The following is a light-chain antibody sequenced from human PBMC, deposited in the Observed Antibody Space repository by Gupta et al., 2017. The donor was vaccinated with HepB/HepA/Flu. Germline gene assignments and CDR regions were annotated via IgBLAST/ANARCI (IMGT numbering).Light chain of an antibody. Sequence: QSALTQPRSLSAAPGHSFVISCTGTRSAIGSDDHVSWYQQHPGKAPKLMIFGVTKRPSGVPDHFSGSKSGNTASLTISGLQAEDEADYYCCSYAGSYTYVFGSGTTVIVL. CDR1: RSAIGSDDH. V-gene: IGLV2-11*01. CDR3: CSYAGSYTYV. CDR2: GVT. J-gene: IGLJ1*01.